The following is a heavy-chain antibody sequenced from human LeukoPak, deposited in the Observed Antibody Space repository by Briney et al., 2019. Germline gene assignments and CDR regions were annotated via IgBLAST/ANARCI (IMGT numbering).Heavy chain of an antibody. J-gene: IGHJ4*02. V-gene: IGHV1-2*02. CDR3: ARKSMAAVGTFDY. Sequence: ASVKVSFKASGYTLTDYFMHWVRHAPGQGLEWMGWINPNTGDTRYAQKFQGRVTMTRDTSISTAYLELSRLRSDDTAVYYCARKSMAAVGTFDYWGQGTLVTVSS. CDR1: GYTLTDYF. CDR2: INPNTGDT. D-gene: IGHD6-13*01.